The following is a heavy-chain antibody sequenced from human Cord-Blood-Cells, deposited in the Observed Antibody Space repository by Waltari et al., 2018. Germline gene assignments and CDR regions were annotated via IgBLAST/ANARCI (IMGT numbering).Heavy chain of an antibody. V-gene: IGHV4-4*07. Sequence: QVQLQESGPGLVKPSETLSLTCPVSGGSISSYYWSWLRQPAGKGLEWIGRIYTSGSTNYNPSLKSRVTMSVDTSKNQFSLKLSSVTAADTAVYYCARDSDSSSWYWFDPWGQGTLVTVSS. D-gene: IGHD6-13*01. J-gene: IGHJ5*02. CDR1: GGSISSYY. CDR2: IYTSGST. CDR3: ARDSDSSSWYWFDP.